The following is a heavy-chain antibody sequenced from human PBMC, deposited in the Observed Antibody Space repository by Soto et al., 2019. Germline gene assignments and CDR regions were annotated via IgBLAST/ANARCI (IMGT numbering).Heavy chain of an antibody. CDR3: AKDDYGKNDGDSLEM. Sequence: QVQLVQSGAEVKKPGASVKVSKASGYTFTSFGITWVRQAPGQGLEWMGWISVYNGKTSYAQKLQGRVTVTRDTSTNTAYMELRSLRSDDTAIYYCAKDDYGKNDGDSLEMWGQGTVVTVSS. V-gene: IGHV1-18*01. CDR2: ISVYNGKT. D-gene: IGHD4-17*01. J-gene: IGHJ3*02. CDR1: GYTFTSFG.